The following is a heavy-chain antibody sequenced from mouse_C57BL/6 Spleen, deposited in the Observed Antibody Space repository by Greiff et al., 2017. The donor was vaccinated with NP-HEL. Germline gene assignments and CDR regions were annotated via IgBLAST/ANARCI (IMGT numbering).Heavy chain of an antibody. CDR1: GFNIKNTY. CDR3: ARALAYYSNSAWFAY. J-gene: IGHJ3*01. Sequence: EVQLQQSVAELVRPGASVKLSCTASGFNIKNTYMHWVKQRPEQGLEWIGRIDPATGNTKYAPKFQGKATITADTSSNTAYLQLSSLTSEDTAIYYCARALAYYSNSAWFAYWGQGTLVTVSA. D-gene: IGHD2-5*01. V-gene: IGHV14-3*01. CDR2: IDPATGNT.